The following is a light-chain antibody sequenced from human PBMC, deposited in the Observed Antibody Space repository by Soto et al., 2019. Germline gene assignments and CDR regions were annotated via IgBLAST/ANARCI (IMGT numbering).Light chain of an antibody. V-gene: IGKV3-20*01. J-gene: IGKJ4*01. CDR2: RAS. CDR3: QQYGSSPLT. Sequence: EIVLTQSPGTLSVSPGERATLSFRARQRINSNLAWYQQKPGQAPKVLIYRASIRATGIPDRFTGSGSGTDFTLTISRLEPEDFAVYYCQQYGSSPLTFGGGT. CDR1: QRINSN.